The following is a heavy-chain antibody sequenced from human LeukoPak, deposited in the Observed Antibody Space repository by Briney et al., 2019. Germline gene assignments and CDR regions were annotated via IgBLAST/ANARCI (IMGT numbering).Heavy chain of an antibody. CDR1: GFTFSSYE. CDR2: ISSSTSTI. J-gene: IGHJ3*02. CDR3: ARARAPVTRISSFDI. V-gene: IGHV3-48*01. Sequence: PGGSLRLSCAASGFTFSSYEMNWVRQAPGKGLEWVSYISSSTSTIYYADSVKGRFTISRDDSKNILYLQMNSLRADDTVVYYCARARAPVTRISSFDIWGQGTMVTVSS. D-gene: IGHD4-17*01.